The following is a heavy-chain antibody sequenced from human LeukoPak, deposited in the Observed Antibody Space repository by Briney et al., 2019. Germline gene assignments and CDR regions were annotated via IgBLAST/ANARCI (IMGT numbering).Heavy chain of an antibody. V-gene: IGHV3-9*01. D-gene: IGHD3-9*01. Sequence: PGGSLRLSCAASGFTFDDYAMHWVRQAPGKGLEWVSGISWESGSIGYADSVKGRVTISRDNAKNSLYMQMNSLRAEDTALYYCAKDSYYDILTGYYTLWGQGILVTVTS. CDR1: GFTFDDYA. CDR2: ISWESGSI. J-gene: IGHJ1*01. CDR3: AKDSYYDILTGYYTL.